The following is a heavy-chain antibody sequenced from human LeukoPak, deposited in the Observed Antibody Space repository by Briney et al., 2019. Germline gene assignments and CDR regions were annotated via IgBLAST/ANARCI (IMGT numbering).Heavy chain of an antibody. CDR3: AKCRSLSPASATSY. CDR2: ISYDGSNK. D-gene: IGHD2-15*01. Sequence: GGTLRLSCAASGFTFSSYGMHWVRQAPGKGLEWVAVISYDGSNKYYADSVKGRFTISRDDSKNTLYLQMNSLRAEDMAVYYCAKCRSLSPASATSYWGQGTLVTVSS. J-gene: IGHJ4*02. CDR1: GFTFSSYG. V-gene: IGHV3-30*18.